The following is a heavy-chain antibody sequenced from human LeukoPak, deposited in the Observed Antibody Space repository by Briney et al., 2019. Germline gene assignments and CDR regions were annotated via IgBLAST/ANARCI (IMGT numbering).Heavy chain of an antibody. D-gene: IGHD2-15*01. J-gene: IGHJ6*02. CDR3: ARVVAAKGLYYYYGMDV. V-gene: IGHV3-21*01. Sequence: GGSLRLSCAASGFTFSSYSMNWVRQAPGKGLEWVSSISSSSSYIYYADSVKGRFTISRDNAKNSLYLQMNSLRAEGTAVYYCARVVAAKGLYYYYGMDVWGQGTTVTVSS. CDR2: ISSSSSYI. CDR1: GFTFSSYS.